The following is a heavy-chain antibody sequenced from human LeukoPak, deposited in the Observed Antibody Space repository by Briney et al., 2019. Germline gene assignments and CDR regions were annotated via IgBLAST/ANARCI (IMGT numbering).Heavy chain of an antibody. Sequence: SVKVSCKASGATLSSYAISWLGQPLGQGLKWRGRIILIFGIANYAQKFQGRVTITADKSTSTAYMELSSLRSEDTAVYYCAIPAAIGAAAGPSYFDYWGQGTLVTVSS. CDR1: GATLSSYA. CDR3: AIPAAIGAAAGPSYFDY. D-gene: IGHD2-2*02. CDR2: IILIFGIA. J-gene: IGHJ4*02. V-gene: IGHV1-69*04.